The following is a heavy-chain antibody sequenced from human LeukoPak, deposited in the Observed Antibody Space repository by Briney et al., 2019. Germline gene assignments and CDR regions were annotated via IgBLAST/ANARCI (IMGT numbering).Heavy chain of an antibody. D-gene: IGHD3-9*01. J-gene: IGHJ3*02. Sequence: SETLSLTCAVYGGSFSGYYWSWIRQSPEKGLEWIGYLFQTGSSDYNPSLESRVTISVDTSKNQFSLGLTSVTAADTAVYYCARAMYYDILTGLDAFDIWGQGTMVTVSS. CDR2: LFQTGSS. CDR1: GGSFSGYY. CDR3: ARAMYYDILTGLDAFDI. V-gene: IGHV4-34*12.